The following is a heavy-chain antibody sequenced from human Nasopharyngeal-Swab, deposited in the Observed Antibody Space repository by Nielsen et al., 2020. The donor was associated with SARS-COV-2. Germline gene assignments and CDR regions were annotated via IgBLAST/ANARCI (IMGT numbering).Heavy chain of an antibody. CDR1: GFTFSSYW. V-gene: IGHV3-7*01. CDR3: ARDQAVAGTVFYYGMDV. D-gene: IGHD6-19*01. J-gene: IGHJ6*02. CDR2: IKQDGSEK. Sequence: GGSLRLSCAASGFTFSSYWMSWVRQAPGKGLEWVANIKQDGSEKYYVDSVKGRFTISRDNAKNSLYLQMNSLRAEDTAVYYCARDQAVAGTVFYYGMDVWGQGTTVTVSS.